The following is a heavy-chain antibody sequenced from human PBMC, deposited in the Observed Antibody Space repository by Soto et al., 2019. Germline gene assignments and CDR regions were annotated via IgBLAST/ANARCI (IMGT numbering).Heavy chain of an antibody. J-gene: IGHJ4*01. V-gene: IGHV1-18*01. CDR3: ATSGRSWNLREFDS. CDR2: ISAYNGNI. CDR1: AYTFTNYG. Sequence: AASVKVSCKASAYTFTNYGISWVRQAPGQGLEWMGWISAYNGNINYAQKFRGRVTTTTDTSTSSAYLEVRSLRSDDTAVYYCATSGRSWNLREFDSWG. D-gene: IGHD1-7*01.